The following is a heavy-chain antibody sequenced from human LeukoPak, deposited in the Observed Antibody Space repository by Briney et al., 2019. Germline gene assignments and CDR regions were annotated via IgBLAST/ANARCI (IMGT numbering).Heavy chain of an antibody. D-gene: IGHD3-10*01. CDR1: GGSISSSNW. CDR2: IYHSGST. J-gene: IGHJ4*02. Sequence: SGTLSLTCAVSGGSISSSNWWSWVRQPPGKGLEWIGEIYHSGSTNYNPSLKSRVTISVDKSKNQFSLKLSSVTAADTAVYYCARSPLWFGELSPIYFDYWGQGTLVTVSS. V-gene: IGHV4-4*02. CDR3: ARSPLWFGELSPIYFDY.